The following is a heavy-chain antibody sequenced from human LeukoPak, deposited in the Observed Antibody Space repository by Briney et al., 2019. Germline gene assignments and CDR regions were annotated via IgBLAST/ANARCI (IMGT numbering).Heavy chain of an antibody. J-gene: IGHJ4*02. CDR1: GFTFSSYS. V-gene: IGHV3-48*01. CDR2: ISSSGSTI. Sequence: GGSLRLSCAASGFTFSSYSMNWVRQAPGKGLEWVSYISSSGSTIYYADSVKGRFTISRDNSKNTLYLQMNSLRAEDTAVYYCAKDRETYYDSSGYYFDYWGQGTLVTVSS. D-gene: IGHD3-22*01. CDR3: AKDRETYYDSSGYYFDY.